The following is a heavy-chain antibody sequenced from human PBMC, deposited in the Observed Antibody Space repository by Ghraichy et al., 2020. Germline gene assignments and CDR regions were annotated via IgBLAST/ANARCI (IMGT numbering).Heavy chain of an antibody. Sequence: GESLNISCAASGFTVSSNYMSWVRQAPGKGLEWVSVIYSGGSTYYADSVKGRFTISRDNSKNTLYLQMNSLRAEDTAVYYCAREGEAAGTGGGYFDLWGRGTLVTVSS. CDR3: AREGEAAGTGGGYFDL. J-gene: IGHJ2*01. CDR2: IYSGGST. CDR1: GFTVSSNY. D-gene: IGHD6-13*01. V-gene: IGHV3-53*01.